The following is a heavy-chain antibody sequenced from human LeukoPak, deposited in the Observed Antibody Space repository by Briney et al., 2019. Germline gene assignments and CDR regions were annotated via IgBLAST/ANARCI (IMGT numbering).Heavy chain of an antibody. Sequence: GGSLRLSCAASGFIFSDYIMDWVRQAPGKGLEWVGRIRTRINSSTTEYAASVKGRFTISRDDSNNSMYLHMNSLKTEDTAVYHCSRDGGEGGNSAFDIWGQGTMVTVSS. D-gene: IGHD4-23*01. CDR2: IRTRINSSTT. CDR1: GFIFSDYI. V-gene: IGHV3-72*01. CDR3: SRDGGEGGNSAFDI. J-gene: IGHJ3*02.